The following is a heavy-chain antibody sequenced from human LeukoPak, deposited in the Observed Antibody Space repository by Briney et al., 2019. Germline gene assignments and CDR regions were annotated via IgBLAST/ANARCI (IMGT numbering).Heavy chain of an antibody. J-gene: IGHJ6*03. CDR1: AGYISSYY. Sequence: SETLSLTCTVCAGYISSYYWSWIRQPAGKGLEWIGRLYTSGSTNYNPSLKSRVTMSVDTSKNQFSLKLSSVTAADTAVYYCAGPSGIVVVPAAIRKNYYYMDVWGKGTTVTVSS. CDR2: LYTSGST. D-gene: IGHD2-2*01. V-gene: IGHV4-4*07. CDR3: AGPSGIVVVPAAIRKNYYYMDV.